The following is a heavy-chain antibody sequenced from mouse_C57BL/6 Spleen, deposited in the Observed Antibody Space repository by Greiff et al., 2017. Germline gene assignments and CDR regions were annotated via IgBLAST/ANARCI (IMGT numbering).Heavy chain of an antibody. D-gene: IGHD4-1*01. J-gene: IGHJ2*01. CDR1: GFTFSSYA. CDR3: ARELTGTFDY. CDR2: ISDGGSYT. Sequence: EVKLVESGGGLVKPGGSLKLSCAASGFTFSSYAMSWVRQTPEKRLAWVATISDGGSYTYSPDNVKGRFTISRDNAKNNLYLQMSHLKSEDTAMYYGARELTGTFDYGGQGTTLTVSS. V-gene: IGHV5-4*01.